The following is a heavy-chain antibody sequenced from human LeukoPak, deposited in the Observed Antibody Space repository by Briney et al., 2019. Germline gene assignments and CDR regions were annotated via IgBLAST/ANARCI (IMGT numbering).Heavy chain of an antibody. Sequence: SETLSLTCAVYGGSFSGYYWSWIRQPPGKGLEWIGEINHSGSTNYNPSLKSRVTISVDTSKNQFSLKLSSVTAADTAVYYCAREEQFPPRLDYWGQGTLVTVSS. CDR3: AREEQFPPRLDY. D-gene: IGHD6-19*01. V-gene: IGHV4-34*01. J-gene: IGHJ4*02. CDR1: GGSFSGYY. CDR2: INHSGST.